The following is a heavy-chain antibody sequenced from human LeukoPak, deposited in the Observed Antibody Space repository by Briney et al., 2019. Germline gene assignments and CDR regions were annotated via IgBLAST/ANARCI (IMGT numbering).Heavy chain of an antibody. CDR2: IYSGGST. CDR3: ASDYGAATRNWFDP. Sequence: GGSLRPSCAASGFTVSSNYMSWVRQAPGKGLEWISIIYSGGSTNYADSVKGRFTISRDHSKNTLYLQMNSLRVEDTAVYYCASDYGAATRNWFDPWGQGTLVTVSS. CDR1: GFTVSSNY. D-gene: IGHD4-17*01. J-gene: IGHJ5*02. V-gene: IGHV3-66*01.